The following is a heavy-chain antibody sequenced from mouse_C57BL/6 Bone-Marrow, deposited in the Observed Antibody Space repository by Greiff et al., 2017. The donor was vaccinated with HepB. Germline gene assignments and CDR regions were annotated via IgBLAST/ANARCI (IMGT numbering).Heavy chain of an antibody. CDR1: GYAFSSSW. J-gene: IGHJ3*01. CDR2: IYPGDGDT. Sequence: VKLMESGPELVKPGASVKISCKASGYAFSSSWMNWVKQRPGKGLEWIGRIYPGDGDTNYNGKFKGKATLTADKSSSTAYMQLSSLTSEDSAVYFCGRERLRRFAYWGQGTLVTVSA. CDR3: GRERLRRFAY. V-gene: IGHV1-82*01. D-gene: IGHD2-4*01.